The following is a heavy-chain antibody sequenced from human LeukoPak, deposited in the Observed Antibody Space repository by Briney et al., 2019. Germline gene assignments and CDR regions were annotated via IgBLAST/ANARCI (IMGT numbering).Heavy chain of an antibody. V-gene: IGHV4-39*01. Sequence: SETLSLTCTVSGGSTSSSNYYWGWIRQPPGKGLEWIGGIHYSGNTYYNPSLKSRVTISVDTSKDQFSLKLSSVTAADTAVYYCARLGAGPTYYDFWSGYSSFYFDYWGQGTLVTVSS. J-gene: IGHJ4*02. CDR2: IHYSGNT. CDR3: ARLGAGPTYYDFWSGYSSFYFDY. D-gene: IGHD3-3*01. CDR1: GGSTSSSNYY.